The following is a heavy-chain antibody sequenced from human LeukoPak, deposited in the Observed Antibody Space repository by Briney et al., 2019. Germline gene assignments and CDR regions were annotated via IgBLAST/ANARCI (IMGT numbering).Heavy chain of an antibody. V-gene: IGHV7-4-1*02. Sequence: ASVKVSCKASGYTFSDYAMNWVRQAPGQGLEWMGWINTNTGNPTYSQGFSGRFVFSLDTSVSTAYLQISSLKAADTAVYYCARDFYYYDSSGHFDYWGQGTLVTVSS. CDR1: GYTFSDYA. CDR3: ARDFYYYDSSGHFDY. CDR2: INTNTGNP. D-gene: IGHD3-22*01. J-gene: IGHJ4*02.